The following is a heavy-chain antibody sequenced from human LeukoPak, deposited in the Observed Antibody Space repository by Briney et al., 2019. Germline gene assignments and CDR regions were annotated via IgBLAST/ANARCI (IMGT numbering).Heavy chain of an antibody. CDR1: GGTFSSYA. D-gene: IGHD1-26*01. J-gene: IGHJ4*02. Sequence: SVKVSCKASGGTFSSYAISWVRQAPGQGLEWVGRIIPIFGTANYAQKFQGRVTITTDESTSTAYMELSSLRSEDTAVYYCARELVGAYFDYWGQGTLVTVSS. V-gene: IGHV1-69*05. CDR2: IIPIFGTA. CDR3: ARELVGAYFDY.